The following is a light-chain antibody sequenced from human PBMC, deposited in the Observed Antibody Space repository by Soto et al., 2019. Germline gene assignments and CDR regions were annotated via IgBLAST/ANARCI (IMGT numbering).Light chain of an antibody. CDR1: QSVSIY. J-gene: IGKJ1*01. V-gene: IGKV3-20*01. CDR2: GVS. Sequence: EIVLTQSPATLSLSPGERATLSCRASQSVSIYLGWYQQKPGQAPRLLISGVSNRATGTPDRFSGSGSGTDFTLTISSLEPEDFAVFYCHQYGISPPTFGPGTKVEI. CDR3: HQYGISPPT.